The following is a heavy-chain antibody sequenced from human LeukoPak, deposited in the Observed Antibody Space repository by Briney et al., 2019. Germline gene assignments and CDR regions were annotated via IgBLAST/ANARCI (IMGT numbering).Heavy chain of an antibody. CDR2: ISGSGSSI. V-gene: IGHV3-23*01. CDR3: AKNPDIVATYNYFDY. J-gene: IGHJ4*02. CDR1: GFSFNVYA. Sequence: HTGGSLRLSRAASGFSFNVYAMSWVRQAPGRRLEWISIISGSGSSIYYANSVKGRFTISRDNSKNTVYLQMNSLRAEDTAVYYCAKNPDIVATYNYFDYWGQGTLVTVSS. D-gene: IGHD5-12*01.